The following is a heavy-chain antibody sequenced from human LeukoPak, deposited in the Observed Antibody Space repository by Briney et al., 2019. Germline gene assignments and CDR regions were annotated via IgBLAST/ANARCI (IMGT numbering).Heavy chain of an antibody. Sequence: QAGGSLSLSCAVSGFTFSRYWMNWVRQAPGKGLEWLANINEDGSEKHYVDSVEGRFTVSRDNGENSVFLQMNSLKVEDAAVYYCARGLRTAAGLDYWGQGTLVIASS. D-gene: IGHD6-13*01. V-gene: IGHV3-7*04. CDR1: GFTFSRYW. CDR3: ARGLRTAAGLDY. J-gene: IGHJ4*02. CDR2: INEDGSEK.